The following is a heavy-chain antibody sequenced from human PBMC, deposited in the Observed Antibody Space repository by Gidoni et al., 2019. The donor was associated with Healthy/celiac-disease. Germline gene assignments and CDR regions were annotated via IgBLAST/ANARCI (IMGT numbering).Heavy chain of an antibody. V-gene: IGHV4-61*01. CDR2: IYYSGST. CDR1: GGSVSSGSYY. J-gene: IGHJ6*02. Sequence: QVQLQASGPGLVKPSETLSLTCTVSGGSVSSGSYYWSWIRQPPGKGLEWIGYIYYSGSTNYNPSLKSRVTISVDTSKNQFSLKRSSVTAADTAVYYCAREAYDYGAPKNPPHYYYYYGMDVWGQGTTVTVSS. D-gene: IGHD4-17*01. CDR3: AREAYDYGAPKNPPHYYYYYGMDV.